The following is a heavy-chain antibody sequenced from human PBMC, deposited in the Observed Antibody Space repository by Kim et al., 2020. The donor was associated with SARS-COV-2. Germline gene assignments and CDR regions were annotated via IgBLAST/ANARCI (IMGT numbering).Heavy chain of an antibody. CDR1: GGSISSSSYY. J-gene: IGHJ5*02. Sequence: SETLSLTCTVSGGSISSSSYYWGWIRQPPGKGLEWIGSIYYSGSTYYNPSLKSRVTISVDTSKNQFSLKLSSVTAADTAVYYCARDSRGYSYGSTNWFDPWGQGTLVTVSS. CDR3: ARDSRGYSYGSTNWFDP. CDR2: IYYSGST. D-gene: IGHD5-18*01. V-gene: IGHV4-39*07.